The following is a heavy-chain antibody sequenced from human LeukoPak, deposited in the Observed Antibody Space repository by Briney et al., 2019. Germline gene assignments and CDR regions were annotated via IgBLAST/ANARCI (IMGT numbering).Heavy chain of an antibody. Sequence: GGSLRLSCAASGFTFTNSWMSWVRQAPGKGLEWVANIKPDGSQKYYVASVKGRFTTSRTNAKNSLYLQMNSLRPEDTALYYCASSDWYAAFDIWGQGTMVTVYS. V-gene: IGHV3-7*02. CDR3: ASSDWYAAFDI. CDR2: IKPDGSQK. J-gene: IGHJ3*02. D-gene: IGHD3-9*01. CDR1: GFTFTNSW.